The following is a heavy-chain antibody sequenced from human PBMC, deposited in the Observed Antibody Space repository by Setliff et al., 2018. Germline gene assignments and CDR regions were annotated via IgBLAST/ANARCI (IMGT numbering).Heavy chain of an antibody. CDR1: DDSISSRRYY. CDR2: IYTSWST. D-gene: IGHD3-3*01. CDR3: ARMSGFQYIDV. J-gene: IGHJ6*03. V-gene: IGHV4-61*09. Sequence: SETLSLTCTVSDDSISSRRYYWGWFRQPAGKELEWIGQIYTSWSTNYNPSLKSRVTISLDTSKNQFSLSLTSVTAADTAVYYCARMSGFQYIDVWGKGTMVTVSS.